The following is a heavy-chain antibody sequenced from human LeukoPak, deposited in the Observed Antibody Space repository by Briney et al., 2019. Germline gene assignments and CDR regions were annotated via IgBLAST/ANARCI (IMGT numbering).Heavy chain of an antibody. D-gene: IGHD3-22*01. J-gene: IGHJ3*02. CDR2: IHYSGKT. CDR1: GGSISSYY. Sequence: SETLSLTCTVSGGSISSYYWSWIRQSPGKGLEWIGNIHYSGKTHYNPSLKSRVTMSVDTSKNQFSLKLSSVTAADTAVHYCARDSFYYDSSDSWDDAFDIWGQGTMVTVSS. CDR3: ARDSFYYDSSDSWDDAFDI. V-gene: IGHV4-59*01.